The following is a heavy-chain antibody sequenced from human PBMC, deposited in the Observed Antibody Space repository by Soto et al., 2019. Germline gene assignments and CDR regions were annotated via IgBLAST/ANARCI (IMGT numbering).Heavy chain of an antibody. V-gene: IGHV3-30*13. CDR1: GFNFNTYF. J-gene: IGHJ4*02. Sequence: QVQVVQSGGGVVQPGGSLRLSCAASGFNFNTYFMHWVRQAPGKGLEWVAMIFPNGRDKEYAGSVKGRFTISRDNSTNGMYLRMDSMRPEDTAVYYCAIDDKHGTNCDLAYWGQGELVTVSP. D-gene: IGHD2-21*01. CDR2: IFPNGRDK. CDR3: AIDDKHGTNCDLAY.